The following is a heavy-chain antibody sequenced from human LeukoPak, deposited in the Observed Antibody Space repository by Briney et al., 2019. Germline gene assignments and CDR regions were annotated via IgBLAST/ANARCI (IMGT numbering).Heavy chain of an antibody. D-gene: IGHD2-15*01. Sequence: SETLSLTCAVSGGSISSGGYYWSWIRQPPGKGLEWIGYIYYSGSTNYNPSLKSRVTISVDTSKNQFSLKLSSVTAADTAVYYCASSLHYQPPNFDYWGQGTLVTVSS. CDR3: ASSLHYQPPNFDY. V-gene: IGHV4-61*08. CDR1: GGSISSGGYY. J-gene: IGHJ4*02. CDR2: IYYSGST.